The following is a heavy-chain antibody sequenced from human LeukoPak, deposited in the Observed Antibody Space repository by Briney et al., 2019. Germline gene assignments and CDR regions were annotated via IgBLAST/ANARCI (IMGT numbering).Heavy chain of an antibody. V-gene: IGHV3-30*18. D-gene: IGHD3-10*01. Sequence: GGSQGRYCEASGFTFSSYVMHWVRQAPGKGLRWVAVISSDGSDKYYADSGKGRFTISRDNSKNQLYLQMNSLRADDTAVYYCAKGVRGVIAYYFDYWGQGTLVTVSS. CDR2: ISSDGSDK. J-gene: IGHJ4*02. CDR3: AKGVRGVIAYYFDY. CDR1: GFTFSSYV.